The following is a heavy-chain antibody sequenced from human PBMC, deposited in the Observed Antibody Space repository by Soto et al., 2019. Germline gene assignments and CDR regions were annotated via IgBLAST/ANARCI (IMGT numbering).Heavy chain of an antibody. CDR2: ISAYNGNT. Sequence: QVQLVQSGAEVKKPGASVKVSCKASGYTFTSYGISWVRQAPGQGLEWMGWISAYNGNTNYAQKLQGRVTMTTDTSTSTAYVELRSLRSDDTAVYYCARGGIQLWLGAPYGMDVWGQGTTVTVSS. CDR1: GYTFTSYG. V-gene: IGHV1-18*01. CDR3: ARGGIQLWLGAPYGMDV. D-gene: IGHD5-18*01. J-gene: IGHJ6*02.